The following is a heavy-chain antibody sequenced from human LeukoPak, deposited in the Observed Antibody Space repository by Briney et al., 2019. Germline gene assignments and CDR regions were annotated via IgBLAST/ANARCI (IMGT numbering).Heavy chain of an antibody. V-gene: IGHV3-74*01. J-gene: IGHJ4*02. CDR3: ARAAYNSSPDY. D-gene: IGHD6-6*01. CDR1: GFTFDDYG. Sequence: GGSLRLSCAASGFTFDDYGMSWVRQAPGKGLVWVSHIVSDGSGTSYADSVKGRFTMSRDNAKDTLYLQMDSLRTEDTAVYYCARAAYNSSPDYWGQGTLVTVSS. CDR2: IVSDGSGT.